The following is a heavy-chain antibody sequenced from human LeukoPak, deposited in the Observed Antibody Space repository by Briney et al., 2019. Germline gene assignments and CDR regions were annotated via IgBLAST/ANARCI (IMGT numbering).Heavy chain of an antibody. CDR2: IIGKAATT. CDR1: GFTFSTYA. D-gene: IGHD3-3*01. J-gene: IGHJ4*02. CDR3: AKDRTPDGYYSIDY. Sequence: GESLRLSCTASGFTFSTYAMNWVRQAPGKGLQWVSLIIGKAATTAYADSVKGRFTISRDNSKNTLYLQMNSPRVEDTAVYYCAKDRTPDGYYSIDYWGQGILVTVSS. V-gene: IGHV3-23*01.